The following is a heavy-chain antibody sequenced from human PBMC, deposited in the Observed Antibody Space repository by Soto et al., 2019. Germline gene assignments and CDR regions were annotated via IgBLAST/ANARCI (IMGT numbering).Heavy chain of an antibody. CDR2: ISAYNGNT. D-gene: IGHD2-2*01. CDR3: ARDDIVVVPAAQNYYYYYGMDG. J-gene: IGHJ6*02. Sequence: ASVKVSCKSSVYTFTSCGIMCVRPAPGQGLEWMGWISAYNGNTNYAQKLQGGVTMTTDTSTSTAYMELRSLRSDDTAVHYCARDDIVVVPAAQNYYYYYGMDGWGQGNKVTVS. CDR1: VYTFTSCG. V-gene: IGHV1-18*01.